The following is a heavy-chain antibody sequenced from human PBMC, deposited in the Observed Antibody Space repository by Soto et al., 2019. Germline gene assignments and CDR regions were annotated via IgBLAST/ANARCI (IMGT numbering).Heavy chain of an antibody. CDR3: ARDLPKDYYYGMDV. CDR1: GGSISRDDYY. CDR2: IYYNGST. Sequence: QVQLQESGPGLVKPSQTLSLTCTVSGGSISRDDYYWSWIRQPPVKGLEWIGNIYYNGSTNYNPSLKSRLTISADTSNNQFSLKLTSVPAADTAVYFCARDLPKDYYYGMDVCGQGTTVTVSS. V-gene: IGHV4-30-4*01. J-gene: IGHJ6*02.